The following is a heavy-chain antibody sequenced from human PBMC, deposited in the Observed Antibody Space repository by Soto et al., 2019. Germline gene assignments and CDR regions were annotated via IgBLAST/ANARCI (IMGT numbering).Heavy chain of an antibody. J-gene: IGHJ6*02. Sequence: QVQLVQSGAEVKKPGSSVKVSCKASGGTFSSYAISWVRQAPGQGLEWMGGIIPIFGTANYAQKFQGRVTITADKSTSTAYMELSSLRSEDTAVYYCASRDDYGSGSFPYYYYYSGMDVWGQGTTVTVSS. CDR1: GGTFSSYA. V-gene: IGHV1-69*06. D-gene: IGHD3-10*01. CDR3: ASRDDYGSGSFPYYYYYSGMDV. CDR2: IIPIFGTA.